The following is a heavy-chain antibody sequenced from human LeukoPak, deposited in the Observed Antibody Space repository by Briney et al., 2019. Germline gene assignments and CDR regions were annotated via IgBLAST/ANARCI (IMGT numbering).Heavy chain of an antibody. J-gene: IGHJ5*02. Sequence: GGSLRLSCAASGFTFSEYWMHWVRQAPGKGLEWVSRINSDGSRITYADSVKGRFTISRDNAKKSLYLEMNNLRAEDTAVYYCATDGAGFDTWGQGVLVTVSS. CDR1: GFTFSEYW. CDR2: INSDGSRI. CDR3: ATDGAGFDT. V-gene: IGHV3-74*01.